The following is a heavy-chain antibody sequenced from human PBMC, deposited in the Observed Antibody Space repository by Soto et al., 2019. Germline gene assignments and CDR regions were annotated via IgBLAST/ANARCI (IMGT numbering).Heavy chain of an antibody. D-gene: IGHD3-9*01. CDR2: IYYSGST. J-gene: IGHJ4*02. CDR1: GRPISRHY. CDR3: ARAGYDILTGYYGFDY. V-gene: IGHV4-59*08. Sequence: SETLSLTCTVCGRPISRHYWRWLRHPTEKGLEWIGYIYYSGSTNYNPSLKSRVTISVDTSKNQFSLKLSSVTAADTAVYYCARAGYDILTGYYGFDYWGQGTLVTVSS.